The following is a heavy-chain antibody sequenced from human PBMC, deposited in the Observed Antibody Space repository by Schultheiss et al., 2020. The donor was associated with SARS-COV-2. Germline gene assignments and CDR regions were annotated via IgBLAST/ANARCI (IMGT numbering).Heavy chain of an antibody. CDR3: ARANWNYAVGVDYYYYYMDV. V-gene: IGHV3-21*01. CDR2: ISSSSSYI. CDR1: GFTFSSYS. Sequence: GGSLRLSCAASGFTFSSYSMNWVRQAPGKGLEWVSSISSSSSYIYYADSVKGRFTISRDNSKNTLYLQMNSLRAEDTAVYYCARANWNYAVGVDYYYYYMDVWGKGTTVTVSS. D-gene: IGHD1-7*01. J-gene: IGHJ6*03.